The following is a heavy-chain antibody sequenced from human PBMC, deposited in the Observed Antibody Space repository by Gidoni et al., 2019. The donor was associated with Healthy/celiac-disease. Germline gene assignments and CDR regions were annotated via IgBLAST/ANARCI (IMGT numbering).Heavy chain of an antibody. D-gene: IGHD3-22*01. CDR3: ARGYYYDSSGYLDFDY. CDR2: IWYDGSNK. J-gene: IGHJ4*02. Sequence: QVQLVESGGGVVQPGRSLRLSCAASGFTFGSYGMNWVRQAPGKGLEWVAVIWYDGSNKYYADSVKGRFTISRDNSKNTLYLQMNSLRAEDTAVYYCARGYYYDSSGYLDFDYWGQGTLVTVSS. CDR1: GFTFGSYG. V-gene: IGHV3-33*01.